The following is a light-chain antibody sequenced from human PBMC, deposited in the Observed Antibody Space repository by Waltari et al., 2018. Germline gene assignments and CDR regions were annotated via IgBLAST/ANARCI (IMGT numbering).Light chain of an antibody. J-gene: IGKJ4*01. V-gene: IGKV3-15*01. CDR1: QSVSPK. Sequence: IVMTQSPATLSVSPGETVSLSSRAGQSVSPKLSWYQQKHGQAPRLLIYGTFVRATGIPGRFSGRESGTEFTLTISSLQSEDFALYYCQQYHDSPRTFGGGTKVEI. CDR2: GTF. CDR3: QQYHDSPRT.